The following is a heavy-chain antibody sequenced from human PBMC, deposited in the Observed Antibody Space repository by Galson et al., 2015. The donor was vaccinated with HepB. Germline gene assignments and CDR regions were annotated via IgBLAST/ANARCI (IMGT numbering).Heavy chain of an antibody. J-gene: IGHJ4*02. D-gene: IGHD1-26*01. V-gene: IGHV1-69*13. CDR3: ATDGPGPRVGATDSRLDY. Sequence: SVKVSCKASGGTFISYAISWVRQAPGQGLEWMGGIIPVFRTTNYARRFQGRLTIIADESTSTAYMELSSLRSEDTAVYYCATDGPGPRVGATDSRLDYWGLGTLVTVSS. CDR1: GGTFISYA. CDR2: IIPVFRTT.